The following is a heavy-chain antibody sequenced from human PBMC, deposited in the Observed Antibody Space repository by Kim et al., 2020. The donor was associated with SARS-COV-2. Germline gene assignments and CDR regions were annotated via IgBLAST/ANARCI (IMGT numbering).Heavy chain of an antibody. V-gene: IGHV4-4*02. D-gene: IGHD3-10*01. Sequence: SETLSLTCAVSGGSISSSNWWSWVRQPPGKGLEWIGEIYHSGSTNYNPSLKSRVTISVDKSKNQFSLKLSSVTAADTAVYYCARENYYYGSGDFDYWGQGTLVTVSS. CDR2: IYHSGST. J-gene: IGHJ4*02. CDR3: ARENYYYGSGDFDY. CDR1: GGSISSSNW.